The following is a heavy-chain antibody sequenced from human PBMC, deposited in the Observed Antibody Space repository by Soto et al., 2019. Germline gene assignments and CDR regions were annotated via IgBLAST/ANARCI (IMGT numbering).Heavy chain of an antibody. CDR1: GGSVSSYY. J-gene: IGHJ6*02. Sequence: PSETLSLTCTVSGGSVSSYYWSWIRRPPGKGLEWIGYIYYSGSTNYNPSLKSRVTISVDTSKNQFSLKLSSVTAADTAVYYCARFSGLRYYYYGMDVWGQGTTVTVSS. CDR3: ARFSGLRYYYYGMDV. V-gene: IGHV4-59*02. D-gene: IGHD2-15*01. CDR2: IYYSGST.